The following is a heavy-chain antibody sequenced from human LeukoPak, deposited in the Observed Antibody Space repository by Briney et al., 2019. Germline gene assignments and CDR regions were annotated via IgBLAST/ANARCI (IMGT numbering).Heavy chain of an antibody. D-gene: IGHD4-17*01. CDR3: ARDREGYGDYGD. V-gene: IGHV3-74*01. CDR2: INTDGSST. J-gene: IGHJ4*02. Sequence: TGGSLRLSCAASGFTFSSYWMHWVRQAPGKGLVWVSRINTDGSSTSYADSVKGRFTISRDNAKNTLYLQMNSLRAEDTAVYYCARDREGYGDYGDWGQGTLVTVSS. CDR1: GFTFSSYW.